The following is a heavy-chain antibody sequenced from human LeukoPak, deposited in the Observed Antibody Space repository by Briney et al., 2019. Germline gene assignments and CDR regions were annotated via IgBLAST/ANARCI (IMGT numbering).Heavy chain of an antibody. CDR1: GFTFSSYA. CDR2: ISGSGGST. D-gene: IGHD2-2*01. V-gene: IGHV3-23*01. Sequence: PGGSLRLSCAASGFTFSSYAMSWVRQAPGKGLEWVSAISGSGGSTYYADSVKGRFTISRDNSKNTLYLQMNSLRAEDTAVYYCAEDQRVVVVPAAINWFDPWGQGTLVTVSS. CDR3: AEDQRVVVVPAAINWFDP. J-gene: IGHJ5*02.